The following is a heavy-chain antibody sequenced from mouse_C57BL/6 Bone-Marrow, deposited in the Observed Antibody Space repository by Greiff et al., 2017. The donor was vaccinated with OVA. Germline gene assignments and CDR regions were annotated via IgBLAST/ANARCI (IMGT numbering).Heavy chain of an antibody. D-gene: IGHD4-1*01. CDR2: IWWDDDK. V-gene: IGHV8-8*01. J-gene: IGHJ3*01. CDR3: ARLLTGTFAY. Sequence: TLPVFFPFLFPPSPPLLLPFPFSFFSLITFFIFLFFILHPSWNGLEWLAHIWWDDDKYYNPALKSRLTISKDTSKNQVFLKIANVDTADTATYYCARLLTGTFAYWGQGTLVTVSA. CDR1: FFSLITFFIF.